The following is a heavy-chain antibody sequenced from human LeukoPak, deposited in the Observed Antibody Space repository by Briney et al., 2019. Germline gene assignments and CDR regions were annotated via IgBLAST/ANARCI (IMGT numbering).Heavy chain of an antibody. J-gene: IGHJ4*02. CDR1: SGSISSGSYH. V-gene: IGHV4-39*07. D-gene: IGHD2-2*01. CDR3: ARDTGPSGTAFDY. CDR2: IHHDGSA. Sequence: SETLSLTCPVSSGSISSGSYHWGWIRQPPGKGLEWIGSIHHDGSANYNPSLKSRVTISLDTSKNQFSLKLTSVTAADTAVYYCARDTGPSGTAFDYWGQGTLVTVSS.